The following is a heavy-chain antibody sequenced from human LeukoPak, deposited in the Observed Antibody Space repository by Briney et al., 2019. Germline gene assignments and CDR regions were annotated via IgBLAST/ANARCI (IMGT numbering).Heavy chain of an antibody. Sequence: SETLSLTCTVSGGSISSYYWSWIRQPPGKGLEWIGYIYYSGSTSYNPSLKSRVTISVDTSKNQFSLKLSSVTAADTAVYYCARGHGYSYGYAIDYWGQGTLVTVSS. CDR3: ARGHGYSYGYAIDY. CDR1: GGSISSYY. CDR2: IYYSGST. D-gene: IGHD5-18*01. J-gene: IGHJ4*02. V-gene: IGHV4-59*01.